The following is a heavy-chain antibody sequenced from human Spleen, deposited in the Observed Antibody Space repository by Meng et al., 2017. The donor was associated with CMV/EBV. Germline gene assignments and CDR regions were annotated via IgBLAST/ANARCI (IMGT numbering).Heavy chain of an antibody. CDR1: GFNFTNAW. CDR2: VKSKNNGGTK. Sequence: GGSLRLSCAASGFNFTNAWMSWVRQAPGKGLEWVGRVKSKNNGGTKDYAAPVKGRFTILRDDSKSIAYLQVNSLKIEDTAVYYCTTSADYGDFAGDMEFDYWGQGTRVTVSS. CDR3: TTSADYGDFAGDMEFDY. J-gene: IGHJ4*02. D-gene: IGHD4-17*01. V-gene: IGHV3-15*01.